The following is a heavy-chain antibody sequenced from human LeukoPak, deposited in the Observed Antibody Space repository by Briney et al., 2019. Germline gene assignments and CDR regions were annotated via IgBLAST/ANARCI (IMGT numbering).Heavy chain of an antibody. CDR3: ARTFSESYYYYGMDV. Sequence: SETLSLTGTVSGGSISSYYGSWIRQPPGKGLEWIGYVYYSGRTNYNPSLKSRVTISVDTSKNQFSLKLSSVTAADTAVYYCARTFSESYYYYGMDVWGQGTTVTVSS. D-gene: IGHD1-26*01. CDR1: GGSISSYY. CDR2: VYYSGRT. J-gene: IGHJ6*02. V-gene: IGHV4-59*01.